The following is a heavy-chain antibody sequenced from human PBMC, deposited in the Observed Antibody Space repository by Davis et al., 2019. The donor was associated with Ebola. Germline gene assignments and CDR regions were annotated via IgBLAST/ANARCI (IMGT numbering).Heavy chain of an antibody. J-gene: IGHJ3*02. CDR1: GFTFSSYA. CDR2: ISGSGGGT. Sequence: GESLKISCAASGFTFSSYAMSWVRQAPGKGLEWVSAISGSGGGTYYADSVKGRFTISRDNSKNTLYLQMNSLRAEDTAVYYCASPITMVRGVTIDAFDIWGQGTMVTVSS. D-gene: IGHD3-10*01. CDR3: ASPITMVRGVTIDAFDI. V-gene: IGHV3-23*01.